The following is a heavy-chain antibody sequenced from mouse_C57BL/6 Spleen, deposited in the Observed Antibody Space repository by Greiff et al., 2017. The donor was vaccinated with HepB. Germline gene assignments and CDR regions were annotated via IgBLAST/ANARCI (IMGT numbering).Heavy chain of an antibody. CDR2: IDPETGGT. Sequence: VKLQESGAELVRPGASVTLSCKASGYTFTDYEMHWVKQTPVHGLEWIGAIDPETGGTAYNQKFKGKAILTADKSSSTAYMELRSLTSEDSAVYYCTDYYGSSYGPAWFAYWGQGTLVTVSA. CDR1: GYTFTDYE. J-gene: IGHJ3*01. V-gene: IGHV1-15*01. D-gene: IGHD1-1*01. CDR3: TDYYGSSYGPAWFAY.